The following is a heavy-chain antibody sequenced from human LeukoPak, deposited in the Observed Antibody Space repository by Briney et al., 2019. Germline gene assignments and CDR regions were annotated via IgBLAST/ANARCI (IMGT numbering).Heavy chain of an antibody. Sequence: SETLSLTCTVSGGSISSSSYYWGWIRQPPGKGLEWIGSIYYSGSTYYNPSLKSRVTISVDTSKNQFSLKLSSVTAADTAVYYCARVTVTTICFDYWGQGTLVTVSS. D-gene: IGHD4-17*01. J-gene: IGHJ4*02. CDR1: GGSISSSSYY. V-gene: IGHV4-39*07. CDR3: ARVTVTTICFDY. CDR2: IYYSGST.